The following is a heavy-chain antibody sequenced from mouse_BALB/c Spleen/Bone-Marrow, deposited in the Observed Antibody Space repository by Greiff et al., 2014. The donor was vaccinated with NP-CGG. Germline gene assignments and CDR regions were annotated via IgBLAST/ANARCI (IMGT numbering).Heavy chain of an antibody. CDR1: GHTSTSYY. CDR3: TRDHYYYGSSYWYFDV. CDR2: FNPSNGGT. Sequence: QVQLQQSGAELVKPGASVKLSCKASGHTSTSYYMYWVKQRPGQGLEGIGGFNPSNGGTNFNEKFKSKATLTVDKSSSTAYMQLSSLTSEDSAVYYCTRDHYYYGSSYWYFDVWGAGTTVTVSS. V-gene: IGHV1S81*02. D-gene: IGHD1-1*01. J-gene: IGHJ1*01.